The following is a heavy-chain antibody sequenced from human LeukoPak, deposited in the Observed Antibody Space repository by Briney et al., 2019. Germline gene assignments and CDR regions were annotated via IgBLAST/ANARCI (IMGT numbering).Heavy chain of an antibody. CDR1: GASINSYY. CDR2: AHYSGST. D-gene: IGHD6-13*01. Sequence: SETLSLTCTVPGASINSYYWNWIRQPPGKGLEWIGYAHYSGSTYYNPSLKSRVTISVDTSKNQFSLKLRSVTAADTAVYYCATGYTSNCPYNWGQGTLVTVSS. J-gene: IGHJ4*02. CDR3: ATGYTSNCPYN. V-gene: IGHV4-59*08.